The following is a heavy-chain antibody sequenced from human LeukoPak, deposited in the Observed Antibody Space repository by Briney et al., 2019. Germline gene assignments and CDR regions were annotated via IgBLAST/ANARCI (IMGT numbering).Heavy chain of an antibody. Sequence: GASVKVSCKASGYTFTSYYMHWVRQAPGQGLEWMGIINPSGGSTSYAQKFQGRVTMTRDTSTSTVYMELSSLRSEDTAVYYCARDQPPIVVATNHPTTQDYWGLRTLVTVSS. J-gene: IGHJ4*02. CDR2: INPSGGST. D-gene: IGHD1-26*01. V-gene: IGHV1-46*01. CDR3: ARDQPPIVVATNHPTTQDY. CDR1: GYTFTSYY.